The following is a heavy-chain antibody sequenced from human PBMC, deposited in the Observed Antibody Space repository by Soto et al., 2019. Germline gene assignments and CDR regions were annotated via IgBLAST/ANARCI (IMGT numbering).Heavy chain of an antibody. V-gene: IGHV3-21*01. CDR2: ISSSSSYI. Sequence: EVQLVESGGGLVKPGGSLRLSCAASGFTFSSYSMNWVRQAPGKGLEWVSSISSSSSYIYYADSVKGRFTISRDNAKNSLYLQRNSPRAADTAVYYCAREQPEGNWHDAYAFDIWGQGTMVTVSS. CDR1: GFTFSSYS. J-gene: IGHJ3*02. CDR3: AREQPEGNWHDAYAFDI. D-gene: IGHD1-1*01.